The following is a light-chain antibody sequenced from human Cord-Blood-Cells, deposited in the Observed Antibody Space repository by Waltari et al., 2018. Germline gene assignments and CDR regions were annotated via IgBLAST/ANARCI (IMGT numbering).Light chain of an antibody. J-gene: IGKJ2*01. Sequence: IQMTQSPSSLSASVGDRFTIPCRASQSISSYLNWYQQKPGKAPKLLIYAASSLQSGVPSRFSGSGSGTDFTLTISSLQPEDFATYYCQQSYSTPPYTFGQGTKLEIK. CDR2: AAS. CDR3: QQSYSTPPYT. V-gene: IGKV1-39*01. CDR1: QSISSY.